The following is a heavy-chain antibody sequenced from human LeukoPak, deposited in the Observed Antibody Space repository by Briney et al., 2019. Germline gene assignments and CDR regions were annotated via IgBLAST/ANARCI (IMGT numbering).Heavy chain of an antibody. CDR3: VRDRRRDGNNYLDY. CDR1: GFTFSSYE. J-gene: IGHJ4*02. Sequence: PGGSLRLSCAASGFTFSSYEMNWVRQAPGKGLEWVSYISSSSTTKYYADSVKGRFTISRDNAKDSLYLQMNSLRAEDTALYYCVRDRRRDGNNYLDYWGQGALVTVSS. D-gene: IGHD5-24*01. V-gene: IGHV3-48*03. CDR2: ISSSSTTK.